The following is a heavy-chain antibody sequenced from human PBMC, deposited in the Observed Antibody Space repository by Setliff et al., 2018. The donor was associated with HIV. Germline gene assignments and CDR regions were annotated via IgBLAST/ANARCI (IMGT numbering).Heavy chain of an antibody. Sequence: LSLTCAVFGGSFGGYYWSWIRQPPGKGLEWISFIRRETYGGTTEYAASVKGRYTISRDDSESIAYLHMNSLKSEDTAMYFCARDRGDSSGYYDAFDIWGQGTMVTVSS. CDR1: GGSFGGYY. CDR2: IRRETYGGTT. J-gene: IGHJ3*02. D-gene: IGHD6-19*01. V-gene: IGHV3-49*03. CDR3: ARDRGDSSGYYDAFDI.